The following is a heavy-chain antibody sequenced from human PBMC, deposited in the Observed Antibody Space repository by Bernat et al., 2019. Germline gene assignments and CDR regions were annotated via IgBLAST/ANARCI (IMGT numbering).Heavy chain of an antibody. Sequence: QVQLVESGGGVVQPGRSLRLSCAASGFTFSSYGMHWVRQAPGKGLGWVAVIWYDGSNKYYADSVKGRFTISRDNSKNTLYLQMNSLRAEDTAVYYCARDSRWNYDYWGQGTLVTVSS. CDR2: IWYDGSNK. J-gene: IGHJ4*02. V-gene: IGHV3-33*01. CDR3: ARDSRWNYDY. CDR1: GFTFSSYG. D-gene: IGHD1-7*01.